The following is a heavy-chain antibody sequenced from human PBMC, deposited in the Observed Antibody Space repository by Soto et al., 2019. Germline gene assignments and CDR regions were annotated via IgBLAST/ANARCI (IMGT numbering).Heavy chain of an antibody. D-gene: IGHD3-22*01. CDR2: MYYSGST. J-gene: IGHJ4*02. CDR3: ASQAYYDSSGYYYINY. CDR1: GGSISSGGYY. V-gene: IGHV4-31*03. Sequence: QVQLQESGPGLVKPSQTLSLTCTVSGGSISSGGYYWSWIRQHPGKGLEWIGYMYYSGSTYYNPSLKSRVTISVDTSKNQFSLKLSSVTAADTAVYYCASQAYYDSSGYYYINYWGQGTLVTVSS.